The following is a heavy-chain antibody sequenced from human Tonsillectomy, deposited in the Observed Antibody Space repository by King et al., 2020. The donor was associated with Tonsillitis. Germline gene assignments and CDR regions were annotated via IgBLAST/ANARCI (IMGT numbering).Heavy chain of an antibody. CDR1: GGSINTYY. CDR3: ARHLEGYYDFDY. J-gene: IGHJ4*02. D-gene: IGHD2-15*01. V-gene: IGHV4-59*01. Sequence: QLQESGPGLVKPSETLSLTCTVSGGSINTYYWSWIRQPPGKGLEWIGYIYYRGTTNYNPSLKSRVKISVDTSKNQFSLKVSSVTAADTAVYYCARHLEGYYDFDYWGQGTLVTVSS. CDR2: IYYRGTT.